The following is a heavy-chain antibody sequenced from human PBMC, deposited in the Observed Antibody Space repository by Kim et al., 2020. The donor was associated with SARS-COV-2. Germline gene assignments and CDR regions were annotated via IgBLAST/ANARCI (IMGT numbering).Heavy chain of an antibody. Sequence: GGSLRLSCAASGFTFTYYFMSWIRQAPGKGLEWVAYISSSGSTIFYADSVKGRFIISRDNAMNSLSLQMNSLRAEDTAVYYCARDIWDSGSEREPSWGQGTLVTVSS. CDR1: GFTFTYYF. CDR2: ISSSGSTI. J-gene: IGHJ5*02. CDR3: ARDIWDSGSEREPS. D-gene: IGHD1-1*01. V-gene: IGHV3-11*04.